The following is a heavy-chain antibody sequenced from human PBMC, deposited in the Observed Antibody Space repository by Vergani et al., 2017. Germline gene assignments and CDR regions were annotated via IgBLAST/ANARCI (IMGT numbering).Heavy chain of an antibody. CDR1: GGSISSYY. Sequence: QVQLQESGPGLVKPSQTLSLTCTVSGGSISSYYWSWIRHPPGRGLEWIGYIYYSGSTNYNPSLKSRGTISVDTSKNQFSLKLSSVTAADPAVYYCARNPYCGGDCYSDAFAIWGQGTMVTVSS. CDR3: ARNPYCGGDCYSDAFAI. J-gene: IGHJ3*02. D-gene: IGHD2-21*02. CDR2: IYYSGST. V-gene: IGHV4-59*01.